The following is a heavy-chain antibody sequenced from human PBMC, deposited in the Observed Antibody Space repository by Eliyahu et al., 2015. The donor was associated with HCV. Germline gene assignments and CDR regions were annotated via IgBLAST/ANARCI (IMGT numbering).Heavy chain of an antibody. Sequence: EVQLVESGGGLVQPGGSLRLSCAASGFTFSSFSMNWVRQAPGKGLEWVSYIXISSKQIYYADSVKGRFTISRDNAKNSLYLQMNSLRDEDTAVYYCARQGWYGDWGQGTLVTVSS. D-gene: IGHD6-19*01. CDR3: ARQGWYGD. CDR2: IXISSKQI. J-gene: IGHJ4*02. V-gene: IGHV3-48*02. CDR1: GFTFSSFS.